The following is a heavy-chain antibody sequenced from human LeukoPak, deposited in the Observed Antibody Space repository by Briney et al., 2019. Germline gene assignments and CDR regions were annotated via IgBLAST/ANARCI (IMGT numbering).Heavy chain of an antibody. CDR2: MYSTGSN. CDR1: GGAISGYF. D-gene: IGHD5-12*01. CDR3: ARAPNSGREPTSGRPLDY. Sequence: SETLSLTCTVSGGAISGYFWTWIRQPAGKGLEWIGRMYSTGSNNYNPSLKSRVTMSLDTSKNHFSLNLTSVTAADTAVYYCARAPNSGREPTSGRPLDYWGQGTLVTVSS. V-gene: IGHV4-4*07. J-gene: IGHJ4*02.